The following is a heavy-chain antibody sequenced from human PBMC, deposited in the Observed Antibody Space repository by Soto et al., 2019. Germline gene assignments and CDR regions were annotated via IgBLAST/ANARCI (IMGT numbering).Heavy chain of an antibody. D-gene: IGHD5-12*01. CDR2: ISYDGSNK. CDR3: ARGWGWLRLTPTSGYFDY. Sequence: GGSLRLSCAASGFTFSSYGMHWVRQAPGKGLEWVAVISYDGSNKYYADSVKGRFTISRDNSKNTLYLQMNSLRAEDTAVYYCARGWGWLRLTPTSGYFDYWGQGTLVTVSS. V-gene: IGHV3-30*03. J-gene: IGHJ4*02. CDR1: GFTFSSYG.